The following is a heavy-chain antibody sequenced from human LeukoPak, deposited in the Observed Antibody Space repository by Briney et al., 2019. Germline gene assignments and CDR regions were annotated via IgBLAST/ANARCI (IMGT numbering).Heavy chain of an antibody. CDR2: INHRGGT. D-gene: IGHD2-15*01. Sequence: PSETLSLTCAVYGGSFSGYSWHLIRQPPGKGLEWIGEINHRGGTKYNPSLESRVTISVDTSKNQFSLKLSSVTAADTAVYYRARLVVGFDPWGQGTLVTVSS. V-gene: IGHV4-34*01. CDR3: ARLVVGFDP. CDR1: GGSFSGYS. J-gene: IGHJ5*02.